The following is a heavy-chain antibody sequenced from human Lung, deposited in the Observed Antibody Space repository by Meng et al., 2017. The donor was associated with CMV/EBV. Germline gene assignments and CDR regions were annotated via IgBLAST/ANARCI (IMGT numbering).Heavy chain of an antibody. CDR1: GGSISSSSYY. D-gene: IGHD3-3*01. CDR2: IYYIGST. Sequence: SXPXSLXCTVSGGSISSSSYYWGWIRQPPGKGLEWIGSIYYIGSTYYNPSLKSRVTISVDTSKNQFSLKLSSVTAADTAVYYCASTNYDFWSGYWRGNFDYWGQGTXVTVYS. CDR3: ASTNYDFWSGYWRGNFDY. J-gene: IGHJ4*02. V-gene: IGHV4-39*07.